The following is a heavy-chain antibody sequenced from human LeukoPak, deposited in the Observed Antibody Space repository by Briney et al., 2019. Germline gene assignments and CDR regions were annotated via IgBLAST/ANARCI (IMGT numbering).Heavy chain of an antibody. CDR2: IAYDGSRA. D-gene: IGHD5-12*01. V-gene: IGHV3-33*03. CDR3: KGYKNGHFDY. J-gene: IGHJ4*02. CDR1: GFTFGGYG. Sequence: GGSLRLSCAGSGFTFGGYGMHWFRQTPGKGLEWVAVIAYDGSRAFYADSVKGRFTISRDNSKNTMSVQMDDLRAEDTAVYYCKGYKNGHFDYWGQGTLVTVSS.